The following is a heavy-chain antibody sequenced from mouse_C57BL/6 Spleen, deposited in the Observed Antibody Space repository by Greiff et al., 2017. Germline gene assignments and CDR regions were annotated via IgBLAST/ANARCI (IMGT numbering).Heavy chain of an antibody. D-gene: IGHD2-5*01. CDR2: IYPGSGSP. V-gene: IGHV1-55*01. J-gene: IGHJ2*01. CDR1: GYTFTSYW. CDR3: VAYYSNYEYYCDY. Sequence: QVQLQQPGAELVKPGASVKMSCKASGYTFTSYWITWVKQRPGQGLAWIGDIYPGSGSPTYNEQFKSKATLPVDPSSSTAYMQLSSLTSEDSAVYYGVAYYSNYEYYCDYWGQGTTLTVSS.